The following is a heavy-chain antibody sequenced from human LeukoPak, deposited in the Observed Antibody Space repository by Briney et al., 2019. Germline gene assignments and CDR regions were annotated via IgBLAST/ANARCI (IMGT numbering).Heavy chain of an antibody. J-gene: IGHJ6*02. Sequence: PGGSLRLSCAGSGFIFNNYAMHWVRQPPGKGLEWVSGISWNSGSIDYADSVKGRFTISRDNAKNSLYLQMNSLRAEDTAVYYCAKPDSSGLYYYYYYGMDVWGQGTTVTVSS. V-gene: IGHV3-9*01. CDR3: AKPDSSGLYYYYYYGMDV. D-gene: IGHD3-22*01. CDR2: ISWNSGSI. CDR1: GFIFNNYA.